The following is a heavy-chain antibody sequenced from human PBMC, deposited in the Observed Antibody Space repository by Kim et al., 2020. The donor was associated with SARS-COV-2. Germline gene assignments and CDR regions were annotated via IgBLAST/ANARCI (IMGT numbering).Heavy chain of an antibody. J-gene: IGHJ4*02. D-gene: IGHD3-10*01. CDR1: GGTFSSYA. Sequence: SVKVSCKASGGTFSSYAISWVRQAPGQGLEWMGGIIPIFGTANYAQKFQGRVTITADESTSTAYMELSSLRSEDTAVYYCAITSSGGYYPFDYWGQGTLVTVSS. V-gene: IGHV1-69*13. CDR2: IIPIFGTA. CDR3: AITSSGGYYPFDY.